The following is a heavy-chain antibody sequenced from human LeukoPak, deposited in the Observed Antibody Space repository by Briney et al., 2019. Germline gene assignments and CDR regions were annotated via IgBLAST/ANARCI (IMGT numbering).Heavy chain of an antibody. V-gene: IGHV3-66*01. CDR2: IWSGGGT. CDR3: AGDPDP. J-gene: IGHJ5*02. Sequence: GGSLRLSCAASGFTFSTYSMNWVRQAPGKGLEWVSVIWSGGGTYYADSVKGRFTISRDNSKNTVYLQMNSLRAEDTAVYYCAGDPDPWGQGALVTVSS. CDR1: GFTFSTYS.